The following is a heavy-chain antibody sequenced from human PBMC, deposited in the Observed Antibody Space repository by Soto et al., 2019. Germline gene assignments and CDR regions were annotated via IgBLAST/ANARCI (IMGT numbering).Heavy chain of an antibody. CDR2: IKQDGSEK. D-gene: IGHD3-10*02. V-gene: IGHV3-7*05. Sequence: GGSLRLSCAASGFTFSSYWMSWVRQAPGKGLEWVANIKQDGSEKYYVDSVKGRFTISRDNAKNSLYLQMNSLRAEDTAVYYCARGLRLFGELRDNWFDPWGQGTLVTVSS. CDR1: GFTFSSYW. J-gene: IGHJ5*02. CDR3: ARGLRLFGELRDNWFDP.